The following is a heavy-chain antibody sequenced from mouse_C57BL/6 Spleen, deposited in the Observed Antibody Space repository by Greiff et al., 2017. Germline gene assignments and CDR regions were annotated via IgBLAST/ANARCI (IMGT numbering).Heavy chain of an antibody. CDR1: GYTFTSYW. Sequence: VQLQQPGAELVRPGSSVKLSCKASGYTFTSYWMDWVKQRPGHGLEWIGNIYPSDSETPYNQKFKDKATLTVDKSSSTAYMQLSSLTSEDSAVYYCARGLLRYFDDWGTGTTVTVSS. D-gene: IGHD2-3*01. J-gene: IGHJ1*03. V-gene: IGHV1-61*01. CDR3: ARGLLRYFDD. CDR2: IYPSDSET.